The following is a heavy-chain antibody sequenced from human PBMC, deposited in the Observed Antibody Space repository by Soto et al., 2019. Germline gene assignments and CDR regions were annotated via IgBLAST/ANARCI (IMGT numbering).Heavy chain of an antibody. CDR2: ITPFSGDV. CDR3: ASGGPASGPFTWELPDH. Sequence: QMQLVQSGAEVKKTGSSVTVSCKALGNTFTYRYLHWMRQAPGQALEWIGWITPFSGDVHYAQKFQERVTITRDRSINTAYMQMSSLRSEDTAMSFCASGGPASGPFTWELPDHWGQGTLVTVSS. CDR1: GNTFTYRY. D-gene: IGHD1-26*01. J-gene: IGHJ4*02. V-gene: IGHV1-45*02.